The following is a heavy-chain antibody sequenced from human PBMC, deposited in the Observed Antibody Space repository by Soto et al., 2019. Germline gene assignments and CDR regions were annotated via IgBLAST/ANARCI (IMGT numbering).Heavy chain of an antibody. D-gene: IGHD5-18*01. J-gene: IGHJ6*01. CDR3: ARAITGAGYSFFFYSLAATTKMNTLTLPAGM. CDR2: ISSSSSYI. V-gene: IGHV3-21*01. Sequence: GGSLRLSCAASGFTFSSYSMNWVRQAPGKGLEWVSSISSSSSYIYYADSVKGRFTISRDNAKNSLYLQMNSLRAEDTAVYYCARAITGAGYSFFFYSLAATTKMNTLTLPAGM. CDR1: GFTFSSYS.